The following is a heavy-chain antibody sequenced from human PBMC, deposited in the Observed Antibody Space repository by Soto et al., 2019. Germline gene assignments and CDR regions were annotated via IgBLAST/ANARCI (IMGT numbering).Heavy chain of an antibody. CDR2: ISGSGGST. D-gene: IGHD4-17*01. V-gene: IGHV3-23*01. CDR1: GFTFSSYA. CDR3: AKDPYYGDYAALIDY. J-gene: IGHJ4*02. Sequence: EVQLLESGGGLAQPGGSLRLSCAASGFTFSSYAMSWVRQAPGKGLEWVSAISGSGGSTYYADSVKGRFTISRDNSKNTLYLQMNSLRAEDTAVYYCAKDPYYGDYAALIDYWGQGTLVTVSS.